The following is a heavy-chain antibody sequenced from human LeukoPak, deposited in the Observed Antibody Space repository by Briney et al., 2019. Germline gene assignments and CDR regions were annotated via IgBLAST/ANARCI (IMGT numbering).Heavy chain of an antibody. CDR1: GFIFDDYA. CDR3: AKDRDYSSSGASVDY. V-gene: IGHV3-9*01. CDR2: ISWNSGSI. D-gene: IGHD6-6*01. J-gene: IGHJ4*02. Sequence: GGSLRLSCAASGFIFDDYAMHWVRQAPGKGVEWVSGISWNSGSIGYADSVKGRFTIPRDNAKNSLYLQMNSLRAEDTTLYYCAKDRDYSSSGASVDYWGQGTLVTVSS.